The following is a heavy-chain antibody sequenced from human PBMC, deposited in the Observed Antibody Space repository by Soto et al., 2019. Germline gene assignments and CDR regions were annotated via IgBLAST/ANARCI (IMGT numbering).Heavy chain of an antibody. J-gene: IGHJ4*02. Sequence: SETLSLTCTVSGGSISSGDYYWSWIRQPPGKGLEWIGYIYYSGSTYYNPSLKSRVTISVDTSKNQFSLKLSSVTAADTAVYYCVAQTLGELSSTDYWGQGTLVTVSS. CDR3: VAQTLGELSSTDY. CDR1: GGSISSGDYY. CDR2: IYYSGST. D-gene: IGHD3-16*02. V-gene: IGHV4-30-4*01.